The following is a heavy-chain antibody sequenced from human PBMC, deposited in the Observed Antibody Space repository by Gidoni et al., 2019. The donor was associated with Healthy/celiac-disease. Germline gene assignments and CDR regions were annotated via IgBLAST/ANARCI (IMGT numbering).Heavy chain of an antibody. V-gene: IGHV3-23*01. D-gene: IGHD3-22*01. J-gene: IGHJ4*02. CDR1: GFTFSSYA. Sequence: VSGGGLVQPGGSLRLSCAASGFTFSSYAMSWVRQAPGKGLEWVSAIGGRGGSTYYADSVKGRFTISRDNSKNTLYLQMNSLRAEDTAVYYCAKDHTIDYYDSSGYYFPFDYWGQGTLVTVSS. CDR3: AKDHTIDYYDSSGYYFPFDY. CDR2: IGGRGGST.